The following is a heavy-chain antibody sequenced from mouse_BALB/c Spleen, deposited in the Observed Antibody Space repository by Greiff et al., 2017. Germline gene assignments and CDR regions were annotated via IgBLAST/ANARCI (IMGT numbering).Heavy chain of an antibody. CDR1: GFNIKDTY. J-gene: IGHJ4*01. CDR2: IDPANGNT. V-gene: IGHV14-3*02. Sequence: EVQLQQSGAELVKPGASVKLSCTASGFNIKDTYMHWVKQRPEQGLEWIGRIDPANGNTKYDPKFQGKATITADTSSNTAYLQLSSLTSEDTAVYYCAWGGNYGAMDYWGQGTSVTVSS. D-gene: IGHD2-1*01. CDR3: AWGGNYGAMDY.